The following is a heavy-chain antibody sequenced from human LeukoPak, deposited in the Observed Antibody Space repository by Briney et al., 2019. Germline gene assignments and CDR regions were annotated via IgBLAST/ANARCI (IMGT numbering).Heavy chain of an antibody. Sequence: ASVKVSCKASGYTFTSYDINWVRQATGQGLEWMGWMNPNSGNTGYAQKFQGRVTITRNTSISTAYMELSSLRSEDTAVYYCARGMNYDYVWGSYRHTGAFDYWGQGTLVTVSS. D-gene: IGHD3-16*02. V-gene: IGHV1-8*03. CDR1: GYTFTSYD. CDR3: ARGMNYDYVWGSYRHTGAFDY. J-gene: IGHJ4*02. CDR2: MNPNSGNT.